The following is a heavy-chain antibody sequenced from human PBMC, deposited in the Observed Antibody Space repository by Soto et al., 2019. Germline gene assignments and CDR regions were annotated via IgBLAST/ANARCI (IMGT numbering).Heavy chain of an antibody. Sequence: GGSLRLSCAASGFTFSSYAMSWVRQAPGKGLEWVSAISGSGGSTYYADSVKGRFTISRDNSKNTLYLQMNSLRAEDTAVYYCAKDFNYSSGWYRGYYYGMDVWGQGTTVTVSS. V-gene: IGHV3-23*01. CDR3: AKDFNYSSGWYRGYYYGMDV. CDR1: GFTFSSYA. CDR2: ISGSGGST. J-gene: IGHJ6*02. D-gene: IGHD6-19*01.